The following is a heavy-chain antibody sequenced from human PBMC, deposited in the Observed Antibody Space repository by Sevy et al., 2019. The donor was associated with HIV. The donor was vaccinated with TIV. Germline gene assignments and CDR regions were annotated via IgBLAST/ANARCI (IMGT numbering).Heavy chain of an antibody. Sequence: ASVKVSCKASGYTVTALDINWVRQATGQGLEWMGWMNPNTGQTDYSQRFQGRVTMTRDTSISTAYMELHSLRSDDTAIYYCARGIAAGVDYWRQGTQVTVSS. CDR1: GYTVTALD. CDR2: MNPNTGQT. CDR3: ARGIAAGVDY. D-gene: IGHD6-13*01. J-gene: IGHJ4*02. V-gene: IGHV1-8*01.